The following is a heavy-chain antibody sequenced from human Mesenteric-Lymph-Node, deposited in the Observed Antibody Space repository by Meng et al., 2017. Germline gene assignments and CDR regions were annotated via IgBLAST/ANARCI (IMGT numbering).Heavy chain of an antibody. CDR1: GGSISSGDYY. CDR2: IYYSGST. CDR3: ARGQRSYSGSYPEWFDP. V-gene: IGHV4-30-4*01. Sequence: QVQPQELGPGLGKPSQPLSLTCTVSGGSISSGDYYWSWIRQPPGKGLELIGHIYYSGSTSYNPSLKSRVTISVDTSKNQFSLNLSSVTAADTAVYYCARGQRSYSGSYPEWFDPWGQGTLVTVSS. D-gene: IGHD1-26*01. J-gene: IGHJ5*02.